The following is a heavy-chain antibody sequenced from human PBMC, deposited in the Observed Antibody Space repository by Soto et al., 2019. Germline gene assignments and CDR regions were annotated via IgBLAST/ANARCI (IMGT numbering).Heavy chain of an antibody. V-gene: IGHV1-18*01. J-gene: IGHJ6*03. CDR2: ISAYNGNT. Sequence: QVQLVQSGAEVKKPGASVKVSCKASGYTFTSYGISWVRQAPGQGLEWMGWISAYNGNTNYAQKLQGRVTMTTDTSTSTAYMELRSLRSDDTAVYYSARDGSVYGDPLRDYYYYMDVWGKGTTVTVSS. CDR1: GYTFTSYG. D-gene: IGHD4-17*01. CDR3: ARDGSVYGDPLRDYYYYMDV.